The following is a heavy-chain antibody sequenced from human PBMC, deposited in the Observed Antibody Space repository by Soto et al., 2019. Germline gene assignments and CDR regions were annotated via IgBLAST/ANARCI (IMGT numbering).Heavy chain of an antibody. CDR2: IKQDESEK. Sequence: GGSLRLSCAASGFTFTSHWMTWVRQAPGKGLEWVANIKQDESEKYYVDSVKGRFTISRDNAKDSLYLQMNSLRDEDTAVYYCARLSGQEGATGYRFFDSWGQGALVTVSS. J-gene: IGHJ4*02. D-gene: IGHD3-9*01. CDR1: GFTFTSHW. V-gene: IGHV3-7*05. CDR3: ARLSGQEGATGYRFFDS.